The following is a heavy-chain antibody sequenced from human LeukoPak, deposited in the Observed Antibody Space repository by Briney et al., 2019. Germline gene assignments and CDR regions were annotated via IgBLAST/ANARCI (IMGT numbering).Heavy chain of an antibody. Sequence: PSETLSLTCAVSGGSINSYYWSWIRQPPGKGLEWIGYIYYSGSTNYNPSLKSRVTISVDTSKNQFSLKLSSVTAADTAVYYCARGGDILTGYYRFDYWGQGTLVTVSP. V-gene: IGHV4-59*08. CDR2: IYYSGST. D-gene: IGHD3-9*01. J-gene: IGHJ4*02. CDR3: ARGGDILTGYYRFDY. CDR1: GGSINSYY.